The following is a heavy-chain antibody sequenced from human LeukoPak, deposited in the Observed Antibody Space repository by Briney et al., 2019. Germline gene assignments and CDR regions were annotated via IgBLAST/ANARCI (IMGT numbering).Heavy chain of an antibody. V-gene: IGHV3-21*01. Sequence: GGSLRLSCAASGFTFSSYSMNWVRQAPGKGLEWVSSISSSSSYIYYADSVKGRFTISRDNAKNSLYLQMNSLRAEDTAVYYCARDLVVVAATWGWWFDPWGQGTLVTVSS. D-gene: IGHD2-15*01. CDR2: ISSSSSYI. CDR3: ARDLVVVAATWGWWFDP. CDR1: GFTFSSYS. J-gene: IGHJ5*02.